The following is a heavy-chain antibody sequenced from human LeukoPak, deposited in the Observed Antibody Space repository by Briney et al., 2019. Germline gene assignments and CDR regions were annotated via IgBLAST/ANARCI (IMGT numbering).Heavy chain of an antibody. J-gene: IGHJ3*02. Sequence: PGGSLRLSCAASGFTFDDYAMHWVRQAPGKGLEWVSGISWNSGSIGYADSVKGRFTISRDNAKNSLYLQMNSLRAEDTALYYCAKESDYGDYVLAFDIWGQGTMVTVSS. V-gene: IGHV3-9*01. CDR1: GFTFDDYA. D-gene: IGHD4-17*01. CDR3: AKESDYGDYVLAFDI. CDR2: ISWNSGSI.